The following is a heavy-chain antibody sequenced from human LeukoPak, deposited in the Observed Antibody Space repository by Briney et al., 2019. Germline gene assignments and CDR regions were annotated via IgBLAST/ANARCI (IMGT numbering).Heavy chain of an antibody. CDR3: AKPMREYTSSWPDN. D-gene: IGHD6-13*01. CDR1: GFTFSSYA. Sequence: GGSLRLSCAASGFTFSSYAMSWVRQAPGKGLEWVSAISGSGGSTYYADSVKGRFTISRDNAKNTLYLHMNSLRAEDTAVYYCAKPMREYTSSWPDNWGQGTLVTVSS. CDR2: ISGSGGST. V-gene: IGHV3-23*01. J-gene: IGHJ4*02.